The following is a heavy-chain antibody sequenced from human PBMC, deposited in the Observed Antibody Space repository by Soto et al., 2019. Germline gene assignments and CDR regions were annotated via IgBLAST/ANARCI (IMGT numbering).Heavy chain of an antibody. D-gene: IGHD3-22*01. V-gene: IGHV4-31*11. CDR1: GGSITSGAYY. Sequence: SETLSLTCAVSGGSITSGAYYWTWIRQHPGKGLEWIAYIHYSGRTYYNPSLKSRVTISVDTSNNQFSLKLSSVTAADTAVYYCARYYFDRSGSSNWLDPWGKGTLVTV. CDR2: IHYSGRT. J-gene: IGHJ5*02. CDR3: ARYYFDRSGSSNWLDP.